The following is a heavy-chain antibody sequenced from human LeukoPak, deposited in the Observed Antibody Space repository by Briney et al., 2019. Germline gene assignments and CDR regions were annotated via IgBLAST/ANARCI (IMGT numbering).Heavy chain of an antibody. CDR2: VYHSGLT. V-gene: IGHV4-30-4*01. D-gene: IGHD4-17*01. CDR3: ARGGGGSSTVTICWFDP. Sequence: NPSETLSLTCTVSGGSISGADYYWSWIRQPPGKGLEWIGYVYHSGLTYYNPSLKSRLAISVDTSKNQFSLNLNSVTAADTAMYYCARGGGGSSTVTICWFDPWGQGALVTVSS. J-gene: IGHJ5*02. CDR1: GGSISGADYY.